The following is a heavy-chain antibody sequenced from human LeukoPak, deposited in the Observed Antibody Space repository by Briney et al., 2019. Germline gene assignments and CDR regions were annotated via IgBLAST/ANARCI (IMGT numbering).Heavy chain of an antibody. CDR2: ISSSGSTI. D-gene: IGHD3-10*02. Sequence: GGSLRLSCAASGFTFSIYEMNWVRQAPGKGLEWVSYISSSGSTIYYADSVKGRFTISRDNAKNSLYLQMNSLRAEDTAVYYCAELGITMIGGVWGKRTTVTISS. CDR3: AELGITMIGGV. CDR1: GFTFSIYE. J-gene: IGHJ6*04. V-gene: IGHV3-48*03.